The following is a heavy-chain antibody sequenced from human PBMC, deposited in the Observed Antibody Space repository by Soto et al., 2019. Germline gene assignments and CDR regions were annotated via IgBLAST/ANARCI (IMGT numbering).Heavy chain of an antibody. CDR1: GYTFTGYA. D-gene: IGHD6-19*01. CDR3: ARAVAVAADFDY. CDR2: INAGNGNT. J-gene: IGHJ4*02. Sequence: QVQLVQSGAEEKKPGASVKVSCKASGYTFTGYAMHWVRQAPGKRLEWMGWINAGNGNTKYSQKFQGRVTITRDTSASTAYMELSSLRSEDTAVYYCARAVAVAADFDYWGQGTLVTVSS. V-gene: IGHV1-3*05.